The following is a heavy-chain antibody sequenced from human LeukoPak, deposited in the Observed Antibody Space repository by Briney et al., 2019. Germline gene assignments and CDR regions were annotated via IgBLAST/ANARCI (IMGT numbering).Heavy chain of an antibody. J-gene: IGHJ4*02. Sequence: ASVKVSCKASAYTFTDYYVHWVRQAPGQGLEWMGRINPSSGDTNYAQNFQGRVTMTRDTSISTAYMELSRLRSDDTAVYYCARPSISGYDFPDYWGQGTLVTVSS. V-gene: IGHV1-2*06. CDR3: ARPSISGYDFPDY. CDR2: INPSSGDT. D-gene: IGHD5-12*01. CDR1: AYTFTDYY.